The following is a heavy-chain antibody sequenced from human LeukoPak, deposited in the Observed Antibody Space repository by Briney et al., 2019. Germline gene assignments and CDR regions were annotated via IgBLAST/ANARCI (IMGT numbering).Heavy chain of an antibody. CDR3: ARGGTYDSSGNTPAGVDP. Sequence: ASVNVSCTASGYTFTSYYMHWVRQAPGQGLEWMGIINPSGGSTSYAQKFQGRVTMTRDTSTSTVYMELSSLRSEDTAVYYCARGGTYDSSGNTPAGVDPWGQGTLVSVSS. CDR1: GYTFTSYY. D-gene: IGHD3-22*01. CDR2: INPSGGST. V-gene: IGHV1-46*01. J-gene: IGHJ5*02.